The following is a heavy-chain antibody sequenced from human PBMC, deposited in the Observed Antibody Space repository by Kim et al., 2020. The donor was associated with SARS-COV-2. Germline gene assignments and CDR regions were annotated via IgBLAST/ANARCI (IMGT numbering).Heavy chain of an antibody. CDR3: ARDRGYSYGYFDF. Sequence: GGSLRLSCAASGFTFRSYTMNWVRQAPGKGLEWVSSITGSGSSMYYADSVKGRFTISRDNADNYLSLQMNSLTAEDTAVYFCARDRGYSYGYFDFWGQ. CDR2: ITGSGSSM. D-gene: IGHD5-18*01. V-gene: IGHV3-21*01. CDR1: GFTFRSYT. J-gene: IGHJ4*02.